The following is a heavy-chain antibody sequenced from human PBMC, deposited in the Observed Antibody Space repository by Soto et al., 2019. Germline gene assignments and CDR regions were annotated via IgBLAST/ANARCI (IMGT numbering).Heavy chain of an antibody. CDR1: GFSFSNYY. CDR2: ISSSGTIT. D-gene: IGHD2-15*01. J-gene: IGHJ3*01. Sequence: QVQLVDSGGGLVKPGGSLRLSCAASGFSFSNYYFTYIRQAPGKGLEWIAYISSSGTITHYADSVQGRFSISRDNAKYSLSLLLNDLRVEDTAVDYCAWSLLGVGDPFDLWGQGTSVIVSS. CDR3: AWSLLGVGDPFDL. V-gene: IGHV3-11*01.